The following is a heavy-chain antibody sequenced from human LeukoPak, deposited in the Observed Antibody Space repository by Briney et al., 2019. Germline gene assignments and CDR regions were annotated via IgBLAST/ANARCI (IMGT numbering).Heavy chain of an antibody. J-gene: IGHJ4*02. Sequence: PVKVSCKASGGTFSSYAISWVRQAPGQGLEWMGGIIPIFGTANYAQKFQGRVTITADESTSTAYMELSSLRSEDTAVYYCARDVRYYDSSGYSFDYWGQGTLVTVSS. V-gene: IGHV1-69*13. D-gene: IGHD3-22*01. CDR3: ARDVRYYDSSGYSFDY. CDR2: IIPIFGTA. CDR1: GGTFSSYA.